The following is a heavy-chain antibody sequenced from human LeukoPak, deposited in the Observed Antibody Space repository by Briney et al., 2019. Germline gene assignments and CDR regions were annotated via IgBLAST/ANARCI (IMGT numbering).Heavy chain of an antibody. V-gene: IGHV3-23*01. Sequence: GGSLRLSCVASGFTFSSYSLNWVRQAPGKGLEWVSQISDDSGRIYYADSVKGRFGISRDNSKNTLYLQMNSLRAEDTALYYCAKEASSSWTNWGQGTLVTVSS. CDR2: ISDDSGRI. CDR1: GFTFSSYS. D-gene: IGHD6-13*01. J-gene: IGHJ4*02. CDR3: AKEASSSWTN.